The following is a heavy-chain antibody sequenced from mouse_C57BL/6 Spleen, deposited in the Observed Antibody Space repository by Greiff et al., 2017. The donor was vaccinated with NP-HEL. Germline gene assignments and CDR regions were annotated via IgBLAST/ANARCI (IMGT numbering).Heavy chain of an antibody. D-gene: IGHD1-1*02. CDR2: IDPSASYT. CDR1: GYTFTSYW. J-gene: IGHJ1*03. CDR3: ARFYYGSCYWYFDV. Sequence: QVQLQQPGAELVMPGASVKLSCTASGYTFTSYWMHWVKQRPGQGLEWIGEIDPSASYTNYNHKFKGKSTLTVDTSSSTAYVQLSSLTSEDSAVYYCARFYYGSCYWYFDVWGTGTTVTVSS. V-gene: IGHV1-69*01.